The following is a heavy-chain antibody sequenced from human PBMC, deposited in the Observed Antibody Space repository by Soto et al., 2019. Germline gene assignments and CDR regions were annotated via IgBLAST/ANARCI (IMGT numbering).Heavy chain of an antibody. D-gene: IGHD1-26*01. CDR1: GGTISSWY. Sequence: QVQLQESGPGLVKPSETLSLTCTVSGGTISSWYWSWIRQPPGKGLEWIGYIYYSGSTNCNPSLKRRVTISVDTSKNQFSLQLRSVTAADTAVYYCARRYGSAIDYWGQGTLVTVSS. CDR3: ARRYGSAIDY. J-gene: IGHJ4*02. V-gene: IGHV4-59*08. CDR2: IYYSGST.